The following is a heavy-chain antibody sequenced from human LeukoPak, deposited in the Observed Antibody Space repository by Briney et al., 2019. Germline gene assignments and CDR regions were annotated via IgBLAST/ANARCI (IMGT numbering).Heavy chain of an antibody. CDR1: GFTFSNYG. Sequence: GGSLRLSCAASGFTFSNYGIHWVRRAPGKGLEWVAFVRSDGGIKYYADSVKGRFTISRDNSRTTVYLQMNSLRAEDTAVYHCAKDLPAAYFDYWGQGTLVTVSS. J-gene: IGHJ4*02. CDR2: VRSDGGIK. D-gene: IGHD2-2*01. V-gene: IGHV3-30*02. CDR3: AKDLPAAYFDY.